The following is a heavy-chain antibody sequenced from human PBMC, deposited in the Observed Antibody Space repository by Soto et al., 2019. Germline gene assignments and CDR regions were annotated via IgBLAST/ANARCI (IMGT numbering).Heavy chain of an antibody. CDR3: ARGGAHSSSSR. CDR1: GGSISSGGYY. Sequence: TVSGGSISSGGYYWSWIRQHPGKGLEWIGYIYYSGSTYYNPSLKSRVTISVDTSKNQFSLKLSSVTAADTAVYYCARGGAHSSSSRWGQGTLVTVSS. D-gene: IGHD6-6*01. J-gene: IGHJ4*02. CDR2: IYYSGST. V-gene: IGHV4-31*03.